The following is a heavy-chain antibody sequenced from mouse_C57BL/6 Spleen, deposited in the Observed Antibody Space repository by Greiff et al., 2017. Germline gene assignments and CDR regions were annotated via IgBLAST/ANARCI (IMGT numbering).Heavy chain of an antibody. CDR3: ARSGYGSSYGGYSFDY. CDR1: GYTFTSYW. Sequence: QVQLQQPGAELVKPGASVKLSCKASGYTFTSYWMHWVKQRPGRGLEWIGRIDPNNGGTKYNEKFKSKATLTVDKSSSTAYMQLSSLTSEDSAVYDCARSGYGSSYGGYSFDYWGQGTTLTVSS. D-gene: IGHD1-1*01. CDR2: IDPNNGGT. V-gene: IGHV1-72*01. J-gene: IGHJ2*01.